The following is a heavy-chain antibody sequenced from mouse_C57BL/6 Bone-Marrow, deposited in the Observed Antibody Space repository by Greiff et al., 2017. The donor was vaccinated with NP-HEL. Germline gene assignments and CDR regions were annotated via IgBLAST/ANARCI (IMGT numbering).Heavy chain of an antibody. Sequence: QVQLKQPGAELVKPGASVKPSCKASGYTFTSYWMHWVKQRPGRGLEWIGRIDPNSGGTKYNEKFKSKATLTVDKPSSTAYMQLSSLTSEDSAVYYCARDSSGYHYAMDYWGQGTSVTVSS. V-gene: IGHV1-72*01. D-gene: IGHD3-2*02. CDR3: ARDSSGYHYAMDY. CDR2: IDPNSGGT. J-gene: IGHJ4*01. CDR1: GYTFTSYW.